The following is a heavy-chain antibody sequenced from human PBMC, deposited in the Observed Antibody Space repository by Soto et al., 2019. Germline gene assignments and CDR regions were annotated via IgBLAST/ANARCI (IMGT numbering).Heavy chain of an antibody. CDR1: GLTFGSSW. Sequence: EVQLVESGGGLVKFGGSLRLSCAASGLTFGSSWMNWVRQAPGKRLEWVGRVKSKTDAGATDSAAPVEGSFTISRDDSPSTLYLQMNSLKTEDTAVYSCTTVTDANDWGKTAFAVWGRGTIVIVSS. V-gene: IGHV3-15*07. CDR3: TTVTDANDWGKTAFAV. J-gene: IGHJ3*01. CDR2: VKSKTDAGAT. D-gene: IGHD3-16*01.